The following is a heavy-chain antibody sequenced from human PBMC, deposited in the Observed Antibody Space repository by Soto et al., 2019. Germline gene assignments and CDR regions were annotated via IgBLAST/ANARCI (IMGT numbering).Heavy chain of an antibody. Sequence: EVQLVESGGGLVQPGGSLRLSCAASGFTFSDHYMDWVRQAPGKGLEWVGRIRNKANSYTTEYAASVKGRFTISRDDSKSSLYLQMNSLKTEDTAVYYCARPHSSSWYGSYFDYWGQGTLVTVSS. CDR1: GFTFSDHY. CDR2: IRNKANSYTT. CDR3: ARPHSSSWYGSYFDY. D-gene: IGHD6-13*01. J-gene: IGHJ4*02. V-gene: IGHV3-72*01.